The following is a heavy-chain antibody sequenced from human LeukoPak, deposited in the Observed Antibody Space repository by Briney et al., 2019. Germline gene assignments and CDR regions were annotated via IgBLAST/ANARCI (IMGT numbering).Heavy chain of an antibody. D-gene: IGHD3-22*01. V-gene: IGHV1-46*01. CDR1: GYTFTSYY. Sequence: ASVKVSCKASGYTFTSYYMHWVRQAPGQGLEWMGIINPSGGSTSYAQKFQGRVTMTRDMSTSTVYMEPSSLRSEDTAVYYCARRITMRGDAFDIWGQGTMVTVSS. CDR2: INPSGGST. CDR3: ARRITMRGDAFDI. J-gene: IGHJ3*02.